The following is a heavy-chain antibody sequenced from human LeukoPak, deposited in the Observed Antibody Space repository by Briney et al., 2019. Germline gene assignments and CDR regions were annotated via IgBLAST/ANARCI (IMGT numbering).Heavy chain of an antibody. CDR2: IYPSNSDT. D-gene: IGHD3-3*01. CDR3: ARRYTIFGVVTIDY. J-gene: IGHJ4*02. CDR1: GYSFTSYW. Sequence: GESLKISCKGFGYSFTSYWIAWVRQMPGKGLEWMGLIYPSNSDTKYSPSFQGQVTISADKSISTASLQWSNLKASDTAMYYCARRYTIFGVVTIDYWGQGTLVTVSS. V-gene: IGHV5-51*01.